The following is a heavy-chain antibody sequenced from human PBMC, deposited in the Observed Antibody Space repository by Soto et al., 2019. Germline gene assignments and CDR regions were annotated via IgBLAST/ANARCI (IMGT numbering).Heavy chain of an antibody. CDR2: ISGSGGST. Sequence: GGSLRLSCAASGFTFSNYAMSWVRQAPGKGLEWVSVISGSGGSTYYADSVKGRFTISRDNSKNTLYLQMNSLRVEDTAVYYCAKEVAMVAANPLDYWGQGTLVTVSS. D-gene: IGHD2-15*01. CDR1: GFTFSNYA. V-gene: IGHV3-23*01. J-gene: IGHJ4*02. CDR3: AKEVAMVAANPLDY.